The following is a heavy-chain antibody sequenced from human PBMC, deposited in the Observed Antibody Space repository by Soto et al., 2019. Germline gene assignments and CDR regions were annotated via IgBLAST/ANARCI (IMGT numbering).Heavy chain of an antibody. J-gene: IGHJ3*02. CDR2: IIPIFGTA. Sequence: SVKVSCEASGGTVSRDAISWVRQAPGQGLEWMGGIIPIFGTANYAQKFQGRVTITADESTSTAYMELSSLRSEDTAVYYCAREALSNGAYDAFDIWGQGTMVTVSS. CDR1: GGTVSRDA. CDR3: AREALSNGAYDAFDI. V-gene: IGHV1-69*13. D-gene: IGHD4-17*01.